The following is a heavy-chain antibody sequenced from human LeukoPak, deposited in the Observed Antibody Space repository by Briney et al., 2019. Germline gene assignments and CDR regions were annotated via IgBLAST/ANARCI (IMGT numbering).Heavy chain of an antibody. Sequence: SETLSLTCTVSGASISSYYWTWIRQPAGKGLEWIGRIYSSGSTTYNPSLKSRVTMSVDTSNNQISLKLTSVTAADTAVYYCASTEWNYARWGQGTLVTVSS. D-gene: IGHD1-7*01. CDR2: IYSSGST. J-gene: IGHJ4*02. CDR1: GASISSYY. CDR3: ASTEWNYAR. V-gene: IGHV4-4*07.